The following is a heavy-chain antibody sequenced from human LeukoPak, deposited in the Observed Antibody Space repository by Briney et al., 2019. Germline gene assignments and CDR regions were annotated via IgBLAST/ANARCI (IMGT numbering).Heavy chain of an antibody. CDR1: GFTFSSYS. Sequence: GGSLRLSCAASGFTFSSYSMNWVRQAPGKGLEWVSSISSSSYIYYADSVKGRFTISRDNAKNSLYLQMNSLRAEDTAVYYCARDPPSPYAYGGNFLDFDYWGQGTLVTVSS. CDR3: ARDPPSPYAYGGNFLDFDY. CDR2: ISSSSYI. J-gene: IGHJ4*02. V-gene: IGHV3-21*01. D-gene: IGHD4-23*01.